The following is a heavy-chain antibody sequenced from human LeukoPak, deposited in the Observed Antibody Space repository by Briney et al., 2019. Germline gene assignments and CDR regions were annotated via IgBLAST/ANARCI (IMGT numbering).Heavy chain of an antibody. V-gene: IGHV3-66*01. D-gene: IGHD1-26*01. Sequence: GGSLRLSCAASGLTFSNYGLSWVRQAPGKGLEWVSVTYSGGSTYYADSVKGRCTISRDNSKNTLYLQMNSLRAEDTAVYYCARGSTDIVGADYWGQGTLVTVSS. J-gene: IGHJ4*02. CDR3: ARGSTDIVGADY. CDR1: GLTFSNYG. CDR2: TYSGGST.